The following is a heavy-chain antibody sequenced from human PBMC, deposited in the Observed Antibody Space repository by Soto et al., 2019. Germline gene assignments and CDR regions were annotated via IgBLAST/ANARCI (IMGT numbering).Heavy chain of an antibody. V-gene: IGHV5-51*01. CDR1: GYSFTSYW. CDR2: IYPGDSDT. CDR3: ARHLVTTYYYYYMGV. J-gene: IGHJ6*03. Sequence: GESLKISCKGSGYSFTSYWIGWVRQMPGKGLEWMGIIYPGDSDTRYSPSFQGQVTISADKSISTAYLQWSSLKASDTAMYYCARHLVTTYYYYYMGVWGKGTTVTVSS. D-gene: IGHD4-17*01.